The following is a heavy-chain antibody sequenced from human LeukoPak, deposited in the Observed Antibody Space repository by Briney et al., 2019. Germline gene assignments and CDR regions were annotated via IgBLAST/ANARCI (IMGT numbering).Heavy chain of an antibody. D-gene: IGHD1-7*01. CDR2: IYHSGNT. CDR3: ARHPRYNWNYQNRYNWFDP. Sequence: SQTLSLTCAVSGGSINTINYSWSWIRQPPGKGLEWIAYIYHSGNTYYNPSLKSRVTISVDRSKNHFSLNLTSVTAADTAVYYCARHPRYNWNYQNRYNWFDPWGQGTLVTVSS. CDR1: GGSINTINYS. V-gene: IGHV4-30-2*01. J-gene: IGHJ5*02.